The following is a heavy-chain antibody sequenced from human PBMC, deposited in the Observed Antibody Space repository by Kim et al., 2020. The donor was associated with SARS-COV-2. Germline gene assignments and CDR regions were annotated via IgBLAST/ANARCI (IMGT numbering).Heavy chain of an antibody. CDR3: ARDGGIEGLRFGVGMDV. CDR2: ISSSSTYI. CDR1: GFTFSSYN. D-gene: IGHD5-12*01. J-gene: IGHJ6*02. V-gene: IGHV3-21*01. Sequence: GGSLRLSCAASGFTFSSYNMNWVRQAPGKGLEWVSSISSSSTYIYYADSVKGRFTISRDNAKNSLHLQMNSLRAEDTAVYYCARDGGIEGLRFGVGMDVWGQGTTVTVSS.